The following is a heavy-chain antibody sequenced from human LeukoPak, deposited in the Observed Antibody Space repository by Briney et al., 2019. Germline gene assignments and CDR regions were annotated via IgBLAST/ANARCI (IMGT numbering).Heavy chain of an antibody. V-gene: IGHV3-21*01. CDR2: IGSSSRYI. D-gene: IGHD2-15*01. CDR1: GFTFNIYT. Sequence: GGSLGLSCAASGFTFNIYTMTWVRQAPGKGLEWVSSIGSSSRYIYYADSVKGRFTISRDNDKNSVYLQMNSLRAEDTAVYYCARDCSSSAFDIWGQGTMVTVSS. J-gene: IGHJ3*02. CDR3: ARDCSSSAFDI.